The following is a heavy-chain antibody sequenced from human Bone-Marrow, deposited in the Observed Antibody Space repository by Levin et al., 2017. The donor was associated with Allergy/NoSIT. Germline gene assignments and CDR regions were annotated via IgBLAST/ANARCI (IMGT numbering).Heavy chain of an antibody. D-gene: IGHD2-8*02. CDR2: INPTSGAT. V-gene: IGHV1-46*01. J-gene: IGHJ6*02. Sequence: ASVKVSCKASGYTFTTYYIHWVRHVPGQGRAWMGMINPTSGATYYAQVFQGRVTMTRDTSTNTVYMDLSSLRSEDTAVYYCARNLGDCTVGSCPGMDVWGQGTTVTVSS. CDR3: ARNLGDCTVGSCPGMDV. CDR1: GYTFTTYY.